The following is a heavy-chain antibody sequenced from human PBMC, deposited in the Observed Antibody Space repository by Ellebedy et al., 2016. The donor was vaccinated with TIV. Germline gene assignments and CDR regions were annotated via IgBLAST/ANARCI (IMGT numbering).Heavy chain of an antibody. CDR2: ISSDGRTK. Sequence: PGGSLRLSCVASGFTFSTYTMHWVRQAPGKGLEWVTVISSDGRTKYYADSVKGRFTISRDNSKNTLYLEMNSLGPEDTAVYYCARDSGWYREADYWGQGTLVTVSS. V-gene: IGHV3-30*04. D-gene: IGHD6-19*01. CDR3: ARDSGWYREADY. J-gene: IGHJ4*02. CDR1: GFTFSTYT.